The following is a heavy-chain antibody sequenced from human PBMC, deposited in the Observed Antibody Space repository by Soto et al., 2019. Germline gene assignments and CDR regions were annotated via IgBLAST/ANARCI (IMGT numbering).Heavy chain of an antibody. V-gene: IGHV2-5*02. J-gene: IGHJ1*01. Sequence: QITLKESGPTVVKPTQTLTLTCTFSGFSLSTSGVGVGWIRQPPGKALAWLALIFWDDDKRFSPSLKSRLPITKDPSENQVVLTMTYVDPVDTATYFCTHVNRYFLHRRKSTLVTLSS. CDR3: THVNRYFLH. CDR1: GFSLSTSGVG. CDR2: IFWDDDK.